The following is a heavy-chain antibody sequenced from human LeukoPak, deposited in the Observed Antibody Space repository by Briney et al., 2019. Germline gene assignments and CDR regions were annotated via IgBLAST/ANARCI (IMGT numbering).Heavy chain of an antibody. J-gene: IGHJ6*02. V-gene: IGHV4-59*01. Sequence: SETLSLTCTVSGGSISSYYWSWIRQPPGKGLEWIGYIYYSGSTNYNPSLKSRVTISVDTSKNQFSLKLSSVTAADTAVYYCARAPCFASCRGMDVWGQGTTVTVSS. CDR2: IYYSGST. CDR3: ARAPCFASCRGMDV. D-gene: IGHD3-16*01. CDR1: GGSISSYY.